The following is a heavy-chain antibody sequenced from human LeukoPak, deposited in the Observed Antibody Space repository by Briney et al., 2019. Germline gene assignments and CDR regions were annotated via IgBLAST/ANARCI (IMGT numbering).Heavy chain of an antibody. Sequence: GGSLRLSCAASGFTFSDHYMDWVRQAPGKGLEWVGRTRNKANSYTTEYAASVKGRFTISRDDSENSLYLQMNSLKTEDTAIYYCVRERPTYGLDALDVWGHGTMVTVSS. J-gene: IGHJ3*01. CDR1: GFTFSDHY. D-gene: IGHD3-10*01. V-gene: IGHV3-72*01. CDR2: TRNKANSYTT. CDR3: VRERPTYGLDALDV.